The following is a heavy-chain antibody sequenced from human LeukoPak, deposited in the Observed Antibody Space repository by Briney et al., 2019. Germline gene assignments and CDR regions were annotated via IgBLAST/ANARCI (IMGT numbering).Heavy chain of an antibody. V-gene: IGHV4-34*01. CDR1: GGSFSGYY. CDR3: ARRYRGWSKYYFDY. J-gene: IGHJ4*02. CDR2: INHSGST. Sequence: PSETLSLTCGVYGGSFSGYYRSWIRQPPGKGLEWIGEINHSGSTNYNPSLKSRVTISVDTSKNQFSLKLSSVTAADTAVYYCARRYRGWSKYYFDYWGQGTLVTVSS. D-gene: IGHD5-12*01.